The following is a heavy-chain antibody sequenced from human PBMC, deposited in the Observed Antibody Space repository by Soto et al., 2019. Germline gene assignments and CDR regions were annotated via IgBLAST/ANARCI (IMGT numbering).Heavy chain of an antibody. CDR2: ISAYNGNT. D-gene: IGHD2-2*01. J-gene: IGHJ5*02. CDR3: ARRRGGSASSCWLDP. V-gene: IGHV1-18*01. CDR1: GYTFTSYG. Sequence: QVQLVQPGAEVKKPGASVKVSCKASGYTFTSYGISWVRQAPGQGLEWMGWISAYNGNTNYAQKRQGGVSMTTDTATSTAYMELRSLRSDDTAVYYCARRRGGSASSCWLDPWGQGTLVTVSS.